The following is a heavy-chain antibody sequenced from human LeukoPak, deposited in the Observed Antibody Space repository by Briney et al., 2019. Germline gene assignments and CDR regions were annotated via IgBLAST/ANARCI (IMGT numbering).Heavy chain of an antibody. CDR3: ARWSGSVTARNYYYYMDV. J-gene: IGHJ6*03. CDR1: GGSVRRGNYY. V-gene: IGHV4-61*02. Sequence: SQTLSLTCTVSGGSVRRGNYYWTWIRQPAGSGLEWIGRIYTSGSTDYNPSLRTRVTISVDASRNQFSLNLSSVAAADTAVYYCARWSGSVTARNYYYYMDVWGEGTTVTVSS. D-gene: IGHD1-26*01. CDR2: IYTSGST.